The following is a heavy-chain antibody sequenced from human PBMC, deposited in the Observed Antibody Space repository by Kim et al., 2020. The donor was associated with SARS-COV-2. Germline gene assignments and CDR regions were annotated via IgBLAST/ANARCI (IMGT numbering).Heavy chain of an antibody. CDR2: ISSDTSGRTN. V-gene: IGHV3-15*01. CDR3: AAPDKRYSCYYD. Sequence: GGSLRLSCAASGFTFSSAGMHWVRQAPGKGLEWVGRISSDTSGRTNAYAAHGRGRITIDNDEYTHTLYMKMQRVEAEDADEYSYAAPDKRYSCYYD. D-gene: IGHD6-13*01. J-gene: IGHJ6*01. CDR1: GFTFSSAG.